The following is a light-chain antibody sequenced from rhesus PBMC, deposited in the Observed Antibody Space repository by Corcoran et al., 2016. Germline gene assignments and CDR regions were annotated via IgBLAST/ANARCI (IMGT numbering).Light chain of an antibody. CDR3: LKYKTIPPT. J-gene: IGKJ1*01. CDR1: QSISNW. Sequence: IQMTQSPSSLSASVGDTVTITCRASQSISNWLDWYQQKPGKAPKLLIYKASSLQSGFPSRFSGSGSGTDFTLTSSSLQPEDFATYYCLKYKTIPPTFGQGTKVEIK. CDR2: KAS. V-gene: IGKV1-22*01.